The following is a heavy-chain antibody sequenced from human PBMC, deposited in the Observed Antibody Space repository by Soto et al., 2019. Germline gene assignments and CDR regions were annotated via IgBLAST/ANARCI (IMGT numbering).Heavy chain of an antibody. Sequence: QVQLVESGGGVVQPGRSLRLSCAASGFTFSSYAMHWVRQAPGKGLEWVAVISYDGSNKYYADSVKGRFTISRDNSKNTLYLQMNSLRAEDTAVYYCARDVSQWLVLGNFDYWGQGTLVTVSS. D-gene: IGHD6-19*01. V-gene: IGHV3-30-3*01. CDR1: GFTFSSYA. J-gene: IGHJ4*02. CDR2: ISYDGSNK. CDR3: ARDVSQWLVLGNFDY.